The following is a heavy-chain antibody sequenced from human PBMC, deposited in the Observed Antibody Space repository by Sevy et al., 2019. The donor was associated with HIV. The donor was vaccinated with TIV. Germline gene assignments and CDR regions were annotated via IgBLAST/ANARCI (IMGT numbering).Heavy chain of an antibody. D-gene: IGHD1-26*01. Sequence: RGSLRLSCAASGFTFTSDWMHWVRQPPGKGLAWVSHINSDGEMIRYADSVKGRFTTSRDNAKNTLYLQMKNLRAEDTAVYYCARGSRGTFGSWGQGTLVTVSS. J-gene: IGHJ4*02. CDR2: INSDGEMI. CDR1: GFTFTSDW. V-gene: IGHV3-74*01. CDR3: ARGSRGTFGS.